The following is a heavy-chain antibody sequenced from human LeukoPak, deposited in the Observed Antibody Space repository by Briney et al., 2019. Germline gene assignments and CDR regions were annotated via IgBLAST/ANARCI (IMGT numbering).Heavy chain of an antibody. Sequence: GGSLRLSCAASGFTFSDYSMNWVRQAPGKGLEWVSYISSSSSTVYYADSVKGRFTISRDNSKNTLYLQMNSLRAEDTAVYYCAKAASGNWNDVSDYWGQGTLVTVSS. CDR3: AKAASGNWNDVSDY. CDR1: GFTFSDYS. J-gene: IGHJ4*02. V-gene: IGHV3-48*01. D-gene: IGHD1-20*01. CDR2: ISSSSSTV.